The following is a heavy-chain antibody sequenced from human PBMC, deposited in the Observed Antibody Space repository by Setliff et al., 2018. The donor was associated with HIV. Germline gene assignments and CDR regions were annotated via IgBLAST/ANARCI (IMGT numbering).Heavy chain of an antibody. V-gene: IGHV3-23*01. J-gene: IGHJ4*02. D-gene: IGHD6-19*01. Sequence: LRLSCAASGFIFSRYAMSWVRQAPGKGLEWVSVITGSDGRAYYADSLKGRFTISRDNSKNTLYLQMNSLRAEDTAVYYCAKSGRAQWLVPYHFDYWGQGTLVTVSS. CDR3: AKSGRAQWLVPYHFDY. CDR2: ITGSDGRA. CDR1: GFIFSRYA.